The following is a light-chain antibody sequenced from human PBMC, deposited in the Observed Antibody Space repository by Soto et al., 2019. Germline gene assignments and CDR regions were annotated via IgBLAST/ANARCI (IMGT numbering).Light chain of an antibody. CDR2: DAS. CDR3: QQYGGSPRT. V-gene: IGKV3-20*01. Sequence: EMVLSRSPGTLSLSPGERATLSCRASQSVSSSSLAWYQQKRGQAPRLLIHDASSRATGIPDRFSGSGSGTDFTLTISRLEPEDFAVYYCQQYGGSPRTFGQGTKVDIK. J-gene: IGKJ1*01. CDR1: QSVSSSS.